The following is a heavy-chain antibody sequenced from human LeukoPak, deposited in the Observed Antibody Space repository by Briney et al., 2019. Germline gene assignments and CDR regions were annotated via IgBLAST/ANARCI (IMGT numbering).Heavy chain of an antibody. D-gene: IGHD3-22*01. CDR3: AREYYDSSGTNSDAFDI. CDR2: IIPILGIA. Sequence: SVKVSCKASGGTFSSYAISWVRQAPGQGLEWMGRIIPILGIANYAQKFQGRVTITTDESTSTAYMELSSLRSEDTAVYYCAREYYDSSGTNSDAFDIWGQGTMVTVSS. CDR1: GGTFSSYA. J-gene: IGHJ3*02. V-gene: IGHV1-69*04.